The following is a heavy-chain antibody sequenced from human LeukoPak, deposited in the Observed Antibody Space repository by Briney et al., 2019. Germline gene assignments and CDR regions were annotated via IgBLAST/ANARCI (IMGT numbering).Heavy chain of an antibody. D-gene: IGHD6-13*01. V-gene: IGHV1-18*01. J-gene: IGHJ1*01. CDR2: ISAYNGNT. CDR1: GGTFSSYG. CDR3: ARSDHAIAAAPFQH. Sequence: GSSVKVSCKASGGTFSSYGISWVRQAPGQGLEWMGWISAYNGNTNYAQRLQGRVTMTTDTSTSTAYMELRSLRSDDTAVYYCARSDHAIAAAPFQHWGQGTLVTVSS.